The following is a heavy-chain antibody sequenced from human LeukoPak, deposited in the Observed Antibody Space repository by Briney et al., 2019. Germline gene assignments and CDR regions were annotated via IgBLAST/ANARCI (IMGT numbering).Heavy chain of an antibody. CDR3: ARVRNQRNYFDY. CDR2: IKQDGSEK. Sequence: PGGSLRLSCAASGFTVSSNYMSWVRQAPGKGLEWVANIKQDGSEKYYVDSVKGRFTISRDNAKNSLYLQMNSLRAEDTAVYYCARVRNQRNYFDYWGQGTLVTVSS. CDR1: GFTVSSNY. V-gene: IGHV3-7*01. J-gene: IGHJ4*02. D-gene: IGHD2-2*01.